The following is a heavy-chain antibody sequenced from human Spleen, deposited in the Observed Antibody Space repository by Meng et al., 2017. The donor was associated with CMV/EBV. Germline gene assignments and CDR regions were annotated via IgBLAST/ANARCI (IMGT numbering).Heavy chain of an antibody. CDR1: GASVSNGDYS. CDR2: IYYGGSI. CDR3: AREDEQQLPFDY. J-gene: IGHJ4*02. V-gene: IGHV4-30-4*08. Sequence: SETLSLTCSVSGASVSNGDYSWNWIRQTPGKGLEWIAYIYYGGSIYYSPSLQGRVIISIDTSKNQFSLKLSSVTAADTAVYYCAREDEQQLPFDYWGQGTLVTVSS. D-gene: IGHD6-13*01.